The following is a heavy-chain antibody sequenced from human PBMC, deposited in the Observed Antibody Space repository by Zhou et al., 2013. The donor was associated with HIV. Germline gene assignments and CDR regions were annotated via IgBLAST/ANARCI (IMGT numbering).Heavy chain of an antibody. J-gene: IGHJ4*03. Sequence: QVQLVQSGAEVKRPGASVKVSCQASGYTFINYGISWVRQAPGQGLEWMAWISGYNGDTKYAQKFQGRVTMTTDTSTSTAYMELRSLRSDDTAVYYCARRGHPRLNYVFLEWYRGDTIYFDYVGRREPCHRLL. CDR1: GYTFINYG. V-gene: IGHV1-18*01. D-gene: IGHD3-3*01. CDR3: ARRGHPRLNYVFLEWYRGDTIYFDY. CDR2: ISGYNGDT.